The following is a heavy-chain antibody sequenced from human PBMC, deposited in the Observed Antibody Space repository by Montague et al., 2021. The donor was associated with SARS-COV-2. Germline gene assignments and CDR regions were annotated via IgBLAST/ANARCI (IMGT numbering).Heavy chain of an antibody. CDR1: GGSISGRF. CDR2: ISYSGAT. V-gene: IGHV4-59*08. CDR3: ARQQGLSGSGVVRLMELDV. J-gene: IGHJ4*01. D-gene: IGHD3-3*01. Sequence: SETRSLTCTVSGGSISGRFWSWIRQTPGEGLEWIGYISYSGATSSNPSXXSRVTLLVDTAVNQFSLKMRSVTAADTAIYYCARQQGLSGSGVVRLMELDVWGHGALVTVSS.